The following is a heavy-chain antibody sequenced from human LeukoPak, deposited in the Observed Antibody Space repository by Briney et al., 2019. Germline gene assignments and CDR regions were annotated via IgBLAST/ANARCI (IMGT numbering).Heavy chain of an antibody. V-gene: IGHV4-39*07. CDR2: IFYSGHT. D-gene: IGHD3-3*01. CDR1: GGSISSSSYY. CDR3: AGTYYDFWSGYF. J-gene: IGHJ4*02. Sequence: PSETLSLTCTVSGGSISSSSYYWGWIRQPPGKGLEWIGNIFYSGHTYYNPSLKSRVTISVDTSKNQFSLKLSSVTAADTAVYYCAGTYYDFWSGYFWGQGTLVTVSS.